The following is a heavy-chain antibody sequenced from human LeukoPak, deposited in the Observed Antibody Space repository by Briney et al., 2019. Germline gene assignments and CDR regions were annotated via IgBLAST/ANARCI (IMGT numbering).Heavy chain of an antibody. CDR2: VSRTDGST. V-gene: IGHV3-23*01. D-gene: IGHD2-2*01. CDR3: AKHSSWGFDC. J-gene: IGHJ4*02. CDR1: GFTFTTYA. Sequence: GSLRLSCAASGFTFTTYAMAWVRPAPGKGLEWVSTVSRTDGSTYYADSVKGRFTISRDNSKNTLYLQMNSLRAEDTAIYYCAKHSSWGFDCWGQGTLVTVSS.